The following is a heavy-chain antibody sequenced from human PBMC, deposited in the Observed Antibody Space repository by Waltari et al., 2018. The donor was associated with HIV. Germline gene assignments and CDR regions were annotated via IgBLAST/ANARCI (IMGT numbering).Heavy chain of an antibody. CDR3: ARHPRTNLDYGDY. CDR1: GGSIRSSSHY. Sequence: QLQLQESGPGLVKPSEPLSLTCTVSGGSIRSSSHYWGWIRQPPGKGLEWSGSIYYRGSTYYNPSLKSRVTISVDTSKNQFSLKLSSVTAADTAVYYCARHPRTNLDYGDYWGQGTLVTVSS. CDR2: IYYRGST. D-gene: IGHD2-8*01. J-gene: IGHJ4*02. V-gene: IGHV4-39*01.